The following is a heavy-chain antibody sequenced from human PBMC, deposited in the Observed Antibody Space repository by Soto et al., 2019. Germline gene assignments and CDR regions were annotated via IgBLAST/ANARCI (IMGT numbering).Heavy chain of an antibody. V-gene: IGHV3-53*01. D-gene: IGHD6-19*01. CDR2: IYGGGTT. CDR1: GFAVSSKY. CDR3: VQTTGWPGFDF. Sequence: EVQLVESGGGLIQPGGSLRLACAASGFAVSSKYMTWVGKGPGKGLEWVSVIYGGGTTYYADSVKGGFTISRDTSKNPLSLQSNSLRAEDTAVYYCVQTTGWPGFDFWGQGTLVTVSS. J-gene: IGHJ4*02.